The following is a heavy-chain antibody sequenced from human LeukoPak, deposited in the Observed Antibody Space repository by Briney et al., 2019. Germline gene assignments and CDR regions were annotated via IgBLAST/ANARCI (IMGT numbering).Heavy chain of an antibody. CDR1: GYTFTGYY. V-gene: IGHV1-2*02. CDR2: INPSSGGT. CDR3: ARDGALDY. D-gene: IGHD3-16*01. Sequence: VASVKVSCKASGYTFTGYYMHWVRQAPGQGLEWMGWINPSSGGTNSAQKFQGRVTMSRDTSISTVYMELSSLKSDDTAVYYCARDGALDYWGQGTPVTVSS. J-gene: IGHJ4*02.